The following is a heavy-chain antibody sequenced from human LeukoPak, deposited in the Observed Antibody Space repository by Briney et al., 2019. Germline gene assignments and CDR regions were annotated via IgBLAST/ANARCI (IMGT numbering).Heavy chain of an antibody. D-gene: IGHD3-10*01. CDR2: IYYRGGST. CDR1: GGSISSGGYY. Sequence: SETLSLTCTVSGGSISSGGYYWSWIRQHPGKGLEWIGYIYYRGGSTYYNPSLKSRVTTSVDTSKNQFSLKLSSVTAADTAVYYCARVQGLSSRPFDYWGQGTLVTVSS. V-gene: IGHV4-31*03. J-gene: IGHJ4*02. CDR3: ARVQGLSSRPFDY.